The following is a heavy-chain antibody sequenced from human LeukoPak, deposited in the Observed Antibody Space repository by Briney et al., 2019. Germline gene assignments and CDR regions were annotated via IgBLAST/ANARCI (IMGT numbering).Heavy chain of an antibody. CDR1: RTSITSYY. J-gene: IGHJ4*02. CDR2: GHYSGNT. D-gene: IGHD2-8*01. CDR3: AKWASDNRAFDL. V-gene: IGHV4-59*08. Sequence: SETLSLTCTVSRTSITSYYWNWIRQAPGQGPEWIGYGHYSGNTKYNPPLQSRVTISVDTSKHQFSLRLSSVTAADTAVYFCAKWASDNRAFDLWGQGTLVTVSS.